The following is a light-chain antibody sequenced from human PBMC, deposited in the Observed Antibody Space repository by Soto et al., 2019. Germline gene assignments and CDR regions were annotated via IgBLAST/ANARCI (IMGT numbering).Light chain of an antibody. V-gene: IGKV1-39*01. CDR3: QQSYSTPLT. CDR2: GAS. J-gene: IGKJ4*01. CDR1: QSISRD. Sequence: DIQMTQSPSSLSASVGERVTITCRASQSISRDLNWYQQRPGKAPKLLIFGASSLQSGVPSRFSGSGSGTDFTLTISSLQPEDSATYYCQQSYSTPLTFGGGTKVEIK.